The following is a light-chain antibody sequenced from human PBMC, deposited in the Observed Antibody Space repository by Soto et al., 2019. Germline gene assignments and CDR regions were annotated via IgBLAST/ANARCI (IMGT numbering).Light chain of an antibody. V-gene: IGKV3-11*01. CDR3: QQRADWGT. CDR1: QSVSSD. CDR2: DAS. Sequence: EIVLTQSPGTLSLXPGERATLSFRASQSVSSDLAWYQQKRGQSPRLLIYDASIRATGIPDRFSGSGSGTDFTLTSSSLEADDFAVYFCQQRADWGTFGQGTKVDIK. J-gene: IGKJ1*01.